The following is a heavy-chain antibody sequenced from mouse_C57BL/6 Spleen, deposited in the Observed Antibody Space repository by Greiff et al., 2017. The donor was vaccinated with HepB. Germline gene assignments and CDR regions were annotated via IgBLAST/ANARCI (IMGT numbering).Heavy chain of an antibody. V-gene: IGHV1-7*01. CDR1: GYTFTSYW. CDR2: INPSSGYT. Sequence: VQLQHSGAELAKPGASVQLSCKASGYTFTSYWMHWVKQRPGQGLEWIGYINPSSGYTKYNQNFKDKATFTADKSSSTAYMQLSSLTYEDSAVYDCARDDGYYPYYYDYWGQGTTLTVAS. J-gene: IGHJ2*01. CDR3: ARDDGYYPYYYDY. D-gene: IGHD2-3*01.